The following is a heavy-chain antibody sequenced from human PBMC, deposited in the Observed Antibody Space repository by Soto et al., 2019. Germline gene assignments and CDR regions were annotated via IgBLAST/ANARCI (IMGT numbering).Heavy chain of an antibody. CDR1: GGSVSSGTYY. V-gene: IGHV4-61*01. J-gene: IGHJ3*02. CDR2: IYYSGNT. CDR3: ATDMAASGTDAFDI. D-gene: IGHD6-13*01. Sequence: SETLSLTCTVSGGSVSSGTYYWSWIRQPPGKGLEWIGYIYYSGNTNYNPSLKSRVTISVDTSKKQFSLILTSVTAADTAVYYCATDMAASGTDAFDIWGQGTMVTVSS.